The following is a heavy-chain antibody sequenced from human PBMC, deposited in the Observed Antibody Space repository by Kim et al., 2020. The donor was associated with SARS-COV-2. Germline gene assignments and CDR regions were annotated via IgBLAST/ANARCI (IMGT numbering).Heavy chain of an antibody. CDR3: ASHIGYYDTSGHPHS. CDR2: LYYSGRT. CDR1: GRSISRYY. D-gene: IGHD3-22*01. Sequence: SETLSLTCSFTGRSISRYYWSWILPPPRTGLAWIGSLYYSGRTNSNPSLTRRVTISVDTSKHQFSLKLSSVTAADTAVYAFASHIGYYDTSGHPHSRG. V-gene: IGHV4-59*08. J-gene: IGHJ5*01.